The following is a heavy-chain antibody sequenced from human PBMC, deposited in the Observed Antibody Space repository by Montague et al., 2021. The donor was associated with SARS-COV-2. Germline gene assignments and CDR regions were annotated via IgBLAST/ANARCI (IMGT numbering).Heavy chain of an antibody. V-gene: IGHV4-61*01. CDR2: IYYSGST. D-gene: IGHD4-23*01. CDR1: GNSISSGYY. CDR3: ARWGLYGGNPGDGAFDI. J-gene: IGHJ3*02. Sequence: SETLSLTCTVSGNSISSGYYWSWIRQPPGKGLEWIGYIYYSGSTXXNPSLKSRVTISVDTSKNQFSLKLSSVTAADTAVYYCARWGLYGGNPGDGAFDIWGQGTMVTVSS.